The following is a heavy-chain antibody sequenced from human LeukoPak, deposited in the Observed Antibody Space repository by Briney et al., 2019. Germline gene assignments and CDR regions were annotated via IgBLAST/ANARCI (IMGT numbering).Heavy chain of an antibody. V-gene: IGHV5-51*01. D-gene: IGHD2-2*02. CDR3: ARQDCTSTYCYSTY. CDR2: IYPGDSDT. Sequence: GESLKISCQGSGYRFTNSWIGWVRQLPGKGLEWMGIIYPGDSDTRYSPSCQGQVTISADTSVSSAYLQWASLKASDTATYYCARQDCTSTYCYSTYWGRGTLVTVSS. J-gene: IGHJ4*02. CDR1: GYRFTNSW.